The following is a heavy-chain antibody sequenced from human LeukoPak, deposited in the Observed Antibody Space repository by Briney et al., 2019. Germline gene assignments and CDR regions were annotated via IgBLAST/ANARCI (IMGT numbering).Heavy chain of an antibody. J-gene: IGHJ4*02. CDR3: ARLSYGDYEYYFDY. CDR1: GYTFTGYY. CDR2: INPNSGGT. V-gene: IGHV1-2*04. Sequence: GSVKVSCKASGYTFTGYYMHWVRQAPGQGLEWMGWINPNSGGTNYAQKFQGWVTMTRDTSISTAYMELSRLRSDDTAVYYCARLSYGDYEYYFDYWGQGTLVTVSS. D-gene: IGHD4-17*01.